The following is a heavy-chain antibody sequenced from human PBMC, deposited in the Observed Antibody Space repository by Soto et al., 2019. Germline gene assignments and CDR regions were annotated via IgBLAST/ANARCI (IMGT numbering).Heavy chain of an antibody. Sequence: QVVLVQSGAEVKKPGDSVKVSCKSSGYKFTDYYIHWVRQAPGQGPEWMGWVNPKRGDAVYAQKFQGWVTMTRDTATTTAYLEVNRLKLDDTAVYFCARDPGLPGRYWYFDLWGRGTLVTVSS. CDR1: GYKFTDYY. J-gene: IGHJ2*01. D-gene: IGHD3-9*01. CDR3: ARDPGLPGRYWYFDL. CDR2: VNPKRGDA. V-gene: IGHV1-2*04.